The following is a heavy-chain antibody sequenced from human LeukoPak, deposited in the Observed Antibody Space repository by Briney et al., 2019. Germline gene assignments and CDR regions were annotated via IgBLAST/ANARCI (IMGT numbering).Heavy chain of an antibody. Sequence: ASVKVSCKASGYTFTSYGISWVRQAPEQGLEWMGWISAYNGNTNYAQKLQGRVTMTTDTSTSTAYMELRSLRSDDTAVYYCARAPIFGVVMGWFDPWGQGTLVTVSS. CDR3: ARAPIFGVVMGWFDP. CDR1: GYTFTSYG. V-gene: IGHV1-18*01. D-gene: IGHD3-3*01. J-gene: IGHJ5*02. CDR2: ISAYNGNT.